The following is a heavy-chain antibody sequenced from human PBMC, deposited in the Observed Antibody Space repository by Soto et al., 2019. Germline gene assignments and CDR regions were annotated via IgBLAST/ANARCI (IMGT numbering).Heavy chain of an antibody. CDR1: GFTVSSNY. CDR2: IYSGGST. J-gene: IGHJ4*02. D-gene: IGHD1-26*01. Sequence: EVQLVESGGGLIQPGGSLRLSCAASGFTVSSNYMSWVRQAPGKGLEWVSVIYSGGSTYYADSVKGRFTISRDNSKNTLYLQMNSRRAEDTAVYYCARDHSSGIVGATPRDHWGQGTLVTVSS. V-gene: IGHV3-53*01. CDR3: ARDHSSGIVGATPRDH.